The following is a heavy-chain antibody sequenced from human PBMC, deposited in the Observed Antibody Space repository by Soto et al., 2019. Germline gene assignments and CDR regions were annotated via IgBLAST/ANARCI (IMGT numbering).Heavy chain of an antibody. V-gene: IGHV3-9*01. J-gene: IGHJ4*02. Sequence: EVQLVESGGGLVQPGRSLRLSCAASGFTFDDYAMHWVRQAPGRGLEWVSGISWNSGNTGYADSVKGRFTISRDNAKNSMDLQMNSLRPEDTALYYCTKGGQLDPPDFFDYWGQGTQVTVSS. CDR1: GFTFDDYA. D-gene: IGHD1-1*01. CDR3: TKGGQLDPPDFFDY. CDR2: ISWNSGNT.